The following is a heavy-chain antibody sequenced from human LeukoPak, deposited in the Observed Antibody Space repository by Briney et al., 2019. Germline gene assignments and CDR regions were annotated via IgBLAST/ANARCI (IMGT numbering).Heavy chain of an antibody. CDR2: INPNSGGT. CDR1: EYTFTGYY. Sequence: ASVKVSCKASEYTFTGYYMHWVRQAPGQGLEWMGWINPNSGGTNYAQKFQGRVTMTRDTSISTAYMELSRLRSDDTAVYYCARVAVAGPRGRNYWGQGTLVTVSS. D-gene: IGHD6-19*01. J-gene: IGHJ4*02. V-gene: IGHV1-2*02. CDR3: ARVAVAGPRGRNY.